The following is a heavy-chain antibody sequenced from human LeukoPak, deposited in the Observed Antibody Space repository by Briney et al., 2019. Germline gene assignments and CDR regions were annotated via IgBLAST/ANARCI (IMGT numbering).Heavy chain of an antibody. Sequence: GASVKVSCKASGYTFTSDDINWVRQATGQGLEWMGWMNPHSGNTGYAQKFQGRVTITRNTSINTAYMEVSSLRSEDTAVYYCARVHRRCSSTSCYRAAWFDPWGQGTLVTVSS. CDR2: MNPHSGNT. J-gene: IGHJ5*02. D-gene: IGHD2-2*01. V-gene: IGHV1-8*03. CDR3: ARVHRRCSSTSCYRAAWFDP. CDR1: GYTFTSDD.